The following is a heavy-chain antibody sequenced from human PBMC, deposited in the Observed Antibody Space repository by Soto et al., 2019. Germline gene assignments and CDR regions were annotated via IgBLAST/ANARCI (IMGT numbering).Heavy chain of an antibody. Sequence: PSETLSLTCTVSGDSISNSDYYWNWIRQSPGKGLEWIASIDYSGSTYYNPSLKSRVTISVDTSKNQFSLKLSSVTAADTAVYYCARRALIAVAGTYYYYGMDVWGQGTTVTVSS. J-gene: IGHJ6*02. V-gene: IGHV4-30-4*02. D-gene: IGHD6-19*01. CDR1: GDSISNSDYY. CDR2: IDYSGST. CDR3: ARRALIAVAGTYYYYGMDV.